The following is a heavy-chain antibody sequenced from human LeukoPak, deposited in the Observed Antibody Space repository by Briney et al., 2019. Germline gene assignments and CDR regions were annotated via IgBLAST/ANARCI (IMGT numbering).Heavy chain of an antibody. CDR1: GFTLGGHD. D-gene: IGHD5-18*01. CDR2: VSSGDHA. J-gene: IGHJ4*02. V-gene: IGHV3-13*01. CDR3: VREARGYHYTYFDY. Sequence: GGSLRLSCTASGFTLGGHDMHWVRQTTREGLEWVAAVSSGDHAFYGGSVKGRLTVSREEGKNSLYLQMNSLRAGDTAVYYCVREARGYHYTYFDYWGQGSLVTVSS.